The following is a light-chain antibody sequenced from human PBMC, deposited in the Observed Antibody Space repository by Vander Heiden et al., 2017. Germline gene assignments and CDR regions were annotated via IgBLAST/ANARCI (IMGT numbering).Light chain of an antibody. Sequence: SSALTQDPAVSVALGQTVRITCQGDSLRSYYASWYQHKPGQAPVLVIYGKNNRPSGIPDRFSGSSSGNTASLTITGAQAEAEADDDCNYRDSSGNHRNVVFGGGTKLTVL. CDR2: GKN. CDR3: NYRDSSGNHRNVV. CDR1: SLRSYY. J-gene: IGLJ2*01. V-gene: IGLV3-19*01.